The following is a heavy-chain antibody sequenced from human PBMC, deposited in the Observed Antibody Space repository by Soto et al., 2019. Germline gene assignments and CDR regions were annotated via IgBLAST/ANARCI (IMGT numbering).Heavy chain of an antibody. CDR3: VLSFIPQLPHSWFDL. J-gene: IGHJ5*02. CDR2: ISWNSGDV. Sequence: GGSLRLSCAASGFSFDDYAMHWVRLPPGKGLEWVSGISWNSGDVQYAASVGGRFTMSRDDAARSVYLHMKNLRLEDTALYVCVLSFIPQLPHSWFDLRGQGPLGT. D-gene: IGHD3-16*01. CDR1: GFSFDDYA. V-gene: IGHV3-9*01.